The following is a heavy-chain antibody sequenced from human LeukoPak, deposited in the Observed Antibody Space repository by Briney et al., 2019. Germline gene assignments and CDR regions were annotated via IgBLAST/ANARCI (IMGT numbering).Heavy chain of an antibody. CDR2: ISSSSSYI. J-gene: IGHJ4*02. D-gene: IGHD3-10*01. CDR1: GFTFSSYS. CDR3: ARAMVRGARSVSTAIDY. V-gene: IGHV3-21*01. Sequence: GGSLRLSCAAYGFTFSSYSVNWFRQAPGKGLEWVSSISSSSSYIYYADSVKGRFTISRDNAKNSLYLQMNSLRAEDTAVYYCARAMVRGARSVSTAIDYWGQGTLVTVSS.